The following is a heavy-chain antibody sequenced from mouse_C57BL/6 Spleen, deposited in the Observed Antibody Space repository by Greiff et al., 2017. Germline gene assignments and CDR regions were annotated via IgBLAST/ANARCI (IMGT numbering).Heavy chain of an antibody. Sequence: VQLKESGPELVKPGASVKISCKASGYSFTGYYMNWVKQSPEKSLEWIGEINPSTGGTTYNQKFKAKATLTVDKSSSTAYMQLKSLTSEDSAVYYCARRDYYYGSSYAMDYWGQGTSVTVSS. J-gene: IGHJ4*01. V-gene: IGHV1-42*01. CDR2: INPSTGGT. CDR3: ARRDYYYGSSYAMDY. CDR1: GYSFTGYY. D-gene: IGHD1-1*01.